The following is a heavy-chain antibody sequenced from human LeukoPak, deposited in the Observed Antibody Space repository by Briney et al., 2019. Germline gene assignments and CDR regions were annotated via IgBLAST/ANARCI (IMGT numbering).Heavy chain of an antibody. V-gene: IGHV3-74*01. Sequence: GGSLRLSCAASGFTFSSYWMHWVRQAPGEGLVWVSRINSDGSSTSYADSVKGRFTISRDNAKNTLYLQMNSLRAEDTAVYYCARGVLLATFDYWGQGTLVTVSS. D-gene: IGHD2-8*02. CDR3: ARGVLLATFDY. J-gene: IGHJ4*02. CDR1: GFTFSSYW. CDR2: INSDGSST.